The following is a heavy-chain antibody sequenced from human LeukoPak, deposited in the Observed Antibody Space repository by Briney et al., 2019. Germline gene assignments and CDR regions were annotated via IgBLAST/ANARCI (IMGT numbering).Heavy chain of an antibody. CDR2: ISSSGSTI. CDR1: GFTFSSYG. J-gene: IGHJ6*04. D-gene: IGHD3-10*02. V-gene: IGHV3-48*03. Sequence: GRSLRLSCAASGFTFSSYGMNWVRQDPGKGLEWVSYISSSGSTIYYADSVKGRFTISRHNAKNSLYLQMNSLRAEHTAVYYCAELGITMIGGVWGKGTTVTISS. CDR3: AELGITMIGGV.